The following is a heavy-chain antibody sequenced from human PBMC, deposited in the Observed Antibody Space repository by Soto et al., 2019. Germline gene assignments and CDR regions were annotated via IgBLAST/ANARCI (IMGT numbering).Heavy chain of an antibody. CDR1: GFMFISYS. CDR3: ARDRSADRFVQYFQH. D-gene: IGHD6-19*01. V-gene: IGHV3-21*01. Sequence: GGSLRLSCAASGFMFISYSMVWVRLAPGRGPEWVASISTGSDSIYYADSVKGRFTVSRDNAKNSLYLQMNNLRVEDTAVYFCARDRSADRFVQYFQHWGQGAQVTVSS. CDR2: ISTGSDSI. J-gene: IGHJ1*01.